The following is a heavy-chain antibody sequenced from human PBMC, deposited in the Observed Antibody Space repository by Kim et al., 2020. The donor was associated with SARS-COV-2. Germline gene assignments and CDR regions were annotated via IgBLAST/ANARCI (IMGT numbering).Heavy chain of an antibody. V-gene: IGHV3-11*04. D-gene: IGHD2-15*01. J-gene: IGHJ6*02. Sequence: AESVKGELTISRDNAKNTLYLQMNSLRAEDTAVYYCARDTGIWSSHGMDVWGQGTTVTVSS. CDR3: ARDTGIWSSHGMDV.